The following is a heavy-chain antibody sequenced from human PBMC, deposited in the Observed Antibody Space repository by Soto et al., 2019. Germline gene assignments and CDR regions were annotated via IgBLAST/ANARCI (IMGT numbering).Heavy chain of an antibody. D-gene: IGHD3-16*01. CDR3: AHSPRYPPINGGGWFDP. CDR2: IYWDDDK. J-gene: IGHJ5*02. Sequence: QITLKESGPPLVKPTQTLTLTCTFSGFSLSTSGVGVGWIRQPPGKALEWLALIYWDDDKRYSPSLKSRLTITKDTSKNQVVLTMTNMDPVDTATYYCAHSPRYPPINGGGWFDPWGQGTLVTVSS. V-gene: IGHV2-5*02. CDR1: GFSLSTSGVG.